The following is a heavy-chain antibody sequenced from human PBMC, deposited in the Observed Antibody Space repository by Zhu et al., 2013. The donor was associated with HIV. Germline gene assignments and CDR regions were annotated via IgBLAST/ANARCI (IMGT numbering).Heavy chain of an antibody. V-gene: IGHV1-2*02. CDR3: ARGEGTTVTAIDWFDP. D-gene: IGHD4-4*01. CDR2: INPNSGVT. J-gene: IGHJ5*02. CDR1: ADTFTNYY. Sequence: QVQLVQSGTEVKKPGASVKISCKASADTFTNYYIHWVRQAPGQGLEWMGWINPNSGVTNYAQKFQGRVTMTRDTSISTAYMDVSRLRSDDTAVYYCARGEGTTVTAIDWFDPWGQGTLVTVSS.